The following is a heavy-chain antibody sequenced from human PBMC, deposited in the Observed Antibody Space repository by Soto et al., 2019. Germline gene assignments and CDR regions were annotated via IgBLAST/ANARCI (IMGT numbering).Heavy chain of an antibody. J-gene: IGHJ5*02. CDR1: GGFLSESY. Sequence: GTLSLTCAVYGGFLSESYWTWIRQPPGKGLEWIGEINHVGGTNYNPPLKSRDTVSVDTSQNQFSLRLISVTAADTAMYFCVRIRYQLPSSVLWLDPWGQGTPVTVSS. D-gene: IGHD3-16*01. CDR3: VRIRYQLPSSVLWLDP. V-gene: IGHV4-34*01. CDR2: INHVGGT.